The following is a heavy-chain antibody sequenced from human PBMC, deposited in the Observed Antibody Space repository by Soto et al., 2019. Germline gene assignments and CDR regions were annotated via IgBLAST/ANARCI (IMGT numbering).Heavy chain of an antibody. CDR1: GFTFSNAW. CDR3: TTVYYDILTDHAEDY. CDR2: IKSKTDGGTT. D-gene: IGHD3-9*01. Sequence: EVQLVESGGGLVKPGGSLRLSCAASGFTFSNAWMNWVRQAPGKGLEWVGRIKSKTDGGTTDYAAPVKGRFTISRDDSKNTLYLQMNSLKTEDTAVYYCTTVYYDILTDHAEDYWGQGTLVTVSS. J-gene: IGHJ4*02. V-gene: IGHV3-15*07.